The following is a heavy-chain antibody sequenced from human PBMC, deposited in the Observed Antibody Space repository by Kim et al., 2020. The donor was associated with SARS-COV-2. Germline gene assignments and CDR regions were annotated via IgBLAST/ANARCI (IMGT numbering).Heavy chain of an antibody. Sequence: GGSLRLSCAASGFTFSSYGMHWVRQAPGKGLEWVAVISYDGSNKYYADSVKGRFTISRDNSKNTLYLQMNSLRAEDTAVYYCAKVGTGGDSSSWYVGCFDYWGQGTLVTVSS. V-gene: IGHV3-30*18. CDR3: AKVGTGGDSSSWYVGCFDY. CDR1: GFTFSSYG. CDR2: ISYDGSNK. D-gene: IGHD6-13*01. J-gene: IGHJ4*02.